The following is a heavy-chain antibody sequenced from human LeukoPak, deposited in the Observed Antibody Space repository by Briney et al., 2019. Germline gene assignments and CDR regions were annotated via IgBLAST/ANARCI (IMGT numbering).Heavy chain of an antibody. CDR3: ARAGSFWHYVY. J-gene: IGHJ4*02. Sequence: PGGSLRLSCTASGFTFSSYWMSWVRQAPGKGLEWVANIKQDGSEKDYVDSVKGRFTISRDNAKNSLYLQMNSLRVEDTAVYYCARAGSFWHYVYWGQGTLVTVSS. CDR2: IKQDGSEK. D-gene: IGHD1-7*01. V-gene: IGHV3-7*01. CDR1: GFTFSSYW.